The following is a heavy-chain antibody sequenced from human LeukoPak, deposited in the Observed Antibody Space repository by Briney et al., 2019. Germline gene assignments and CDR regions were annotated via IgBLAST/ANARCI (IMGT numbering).Heavy chain of an antibody. D-gene: IGHD6-6*01. J-gene: IGHJ6*02. CDR1: GYTFTRYA. Sequence: ASVKVSCKASGYTFTRYAINWLRQAPGQGLEWMGWISAYNGNTNYAQKLQGRVTMTTDTSTSTAYMELRSLRSDDTAVYYCARDGSSSSSVYYYYGMDVWGQGTTVTVSS. CDR3: ARDGSSSSSVYYYYGMDV. CDR2: ISAYNGNT. V-gene: IGHV1-18*01.